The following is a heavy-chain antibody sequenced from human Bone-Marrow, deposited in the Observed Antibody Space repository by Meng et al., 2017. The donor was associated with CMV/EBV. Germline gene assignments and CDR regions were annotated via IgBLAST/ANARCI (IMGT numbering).Heavy chain of an antibody. CDR1: GGTFSSYA. Sequence: ASVKVSCKASGGTFSSYAISWVRQAPGQGLEWMGWINPNSGGTNYAQKLQGRVTMTTDTSTSTAYMELRSLRSDDTAVYYCARGGRWGYQLLLGPGGYFDYWGQGTLVTFYS. CDR3: ARGGRWGYQLLLGPGGYFDY. CDR2: INPNSGGT. J-gene: IGHJ4*02. V-gene: IGHV1-18*01. D-gene: IGHD2-2*01.